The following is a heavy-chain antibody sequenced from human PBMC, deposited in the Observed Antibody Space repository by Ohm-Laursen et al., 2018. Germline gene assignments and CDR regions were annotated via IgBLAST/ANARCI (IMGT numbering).Heavy chain of an antibody. V-gene: IGHV3-48*03. CDR2: ISSSGSTI. J-gene: IGHJ4*02. CDR3: AREAAAADDFFDY. D-gene: IGHD6-13*01. CDR1: GFTFSSYE. Sequence: SLRLSCSASGFTFSSYEMNWVRQAPGKGLEWVSYISSSGSTIYYADSVKGRFTISRDNAKNSLYLQMNSLRAEDTAVYYCAREAAAADDFFDYWGQGTLVTVSS.